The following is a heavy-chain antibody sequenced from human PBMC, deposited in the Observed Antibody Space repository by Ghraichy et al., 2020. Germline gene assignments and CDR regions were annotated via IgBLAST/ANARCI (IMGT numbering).Heavy chain of an antibody. Sequence: GGSLRLSCAASGFTFDDYAMHWVRQAPGKGLEWVSGISWNSGSIGYADSVKGRFTISRDNAKNSLYLQMNSLRAEDTALYYCAKDNEYYYDSSGYYDYWGHGTLVTGSS. CDR3: AKDNEYYYDSSGYYDY. D-gene: IGHD3-22*01. J-gene: IGHJ4*01. V-gene: IGHV3-9*01. CDR1: GFTFDDYA. CDR2: ISWNSGSI.